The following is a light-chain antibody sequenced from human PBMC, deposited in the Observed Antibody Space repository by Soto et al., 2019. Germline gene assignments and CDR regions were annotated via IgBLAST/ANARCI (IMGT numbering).Light chain of an antibody. V-gene: IGKV3-15*01. CDR3: QQYNDWHLT. Sequence: EIIMTQSPVTLSVPPGEIAKLSGRASQSVSSNLAWYQQKPGQAPSLLIYGAFTRATGIPARFSGTGSGTEFTLTISSLQSEDFALYYCQQYNDWHLTFGQGTKVDIK. J-gene: IGKJ1*01. CDR2: GAF. CDR1: QSVSSN.